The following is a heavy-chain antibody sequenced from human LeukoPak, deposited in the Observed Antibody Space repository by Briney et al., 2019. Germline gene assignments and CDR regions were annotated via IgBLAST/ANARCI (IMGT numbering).Heavy chain of an antibody. CDR2: MNPASGNT. Sequence: GASVKVSCKASGYTFTSYDINWVRQATGQGLEWMGYMNPASGNTGYAQKFQGRVTMTTDTSTSTAYMELRSLRSDDTAVYYCARNLGRWDAFDIWGQGTMVTVSS. D-gene: IGHD3-16*01. CDR3: ARNLGRWDAFDI. V-gene: IGHV1-8*01. J-gene: IGHJ3*02. CDR1: GYTFTSYD.